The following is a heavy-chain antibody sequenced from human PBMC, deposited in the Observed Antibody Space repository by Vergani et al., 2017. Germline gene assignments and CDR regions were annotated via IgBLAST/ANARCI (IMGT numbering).Heavy chain of an antibody. CDR1: GGSISSGGYY. CDR3: AREVMEGNGGYARRVPVYYFDY. J-gene: IGHJ4*02. V-gene: IGHV4-31*03. D-gene: IGHD5-12*01. Sequence: QVQLQQWGAGLLKPSETLSLTCTVSGGSISSGGYYWSWIRQHPGKGLEWIGYIYYSGSTYYNPSLKSRVTISVDTSKNQFSLKLSSVTAADTAVYYCAREVMEGNGGYARRVPVYYFDYWGQGTLVTVSS. CDR2: IYYSGST.